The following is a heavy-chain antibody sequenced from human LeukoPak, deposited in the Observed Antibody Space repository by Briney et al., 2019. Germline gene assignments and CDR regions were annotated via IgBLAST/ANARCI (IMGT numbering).Heavy chain of an antibody. CDR3: ARDGSYGDQGYFDY. V-gene: IGHV1-69*13. J-gene: IGHJ4*02. CDR2: IIPIFGTA. CDR1: GGTFSSYA. Sequence: SVKVSCKASGGTFSSYAISWVRQAPVQGLEWMGGIIPIFGTANYAQKFQGRVTITADESTSTAYMELSSLRSEDTAVYYCARDGSYGDQGYFDYWGQGTLVTVSS. D-gene: IGHD4-17*01.